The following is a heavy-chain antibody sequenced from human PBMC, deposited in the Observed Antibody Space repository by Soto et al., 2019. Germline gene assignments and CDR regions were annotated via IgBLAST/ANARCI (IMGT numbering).Heavy chain of an antibody. V-gene: IGHV3-23*01. D-gene: IGHD1-26*01. Sequence: GGSLRLSCAASGITLSSYAMSWVRQAPGKGPEWVSGISASGGSTSYADSVKGRFTISRDNSKSTLYLQMNSLRADDTAVYHCAKGQNSGTYRFYFDYWGQGARVTVSS. CDR2: ISASGGST. CDR1: GITLSSYA. J-gene: IGHJ4*02. CDR3: AKGQNSGTYRFYFDY.